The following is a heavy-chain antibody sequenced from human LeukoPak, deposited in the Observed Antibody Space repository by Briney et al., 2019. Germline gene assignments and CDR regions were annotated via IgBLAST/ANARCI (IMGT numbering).Heavy chain of an antibody. CDR1: GFTFSSYS. Sequence: GGSLRLSCAASGFTFSSYSMTWVRQAPGKGLECVSSISDSGGNTLYADSVKGRFTISRDNSKNTLYLQMNNLRAEDTAVYYCAKDSEVTTTIEDWGQGTLVTVSS. CDR3: AKDSEVTTTIED. V-gene: IGHV3-23*01. J-gene: IGHJ4*02. D-gene: IGHD4-11*01. CDR2: ISDSGGNT.